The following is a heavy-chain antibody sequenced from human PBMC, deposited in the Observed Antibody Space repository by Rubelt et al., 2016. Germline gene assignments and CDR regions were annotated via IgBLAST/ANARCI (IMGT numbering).Heavy chain of an antibody. CDR2: INAGNGNT. CDR3: ARAQRIRLLMVYAPTFDY. CDR1: GYTFTSYA. J-gene: IGHJ4*02. D-gene: IGHD2-8*01. Sequence: QVQLVQSGAEVKKPGASVKVSCKASGYTFTSYAMHWVRQAPGQRLEWMGWINAGNGNTKYSQKFQCRVTITRDSSARTAYMGLSSLGSEDTAVYYCARAQRIRLLMVYAPTFDYWGQGTLVTVSS. V-gene: IGHV1-3*01.